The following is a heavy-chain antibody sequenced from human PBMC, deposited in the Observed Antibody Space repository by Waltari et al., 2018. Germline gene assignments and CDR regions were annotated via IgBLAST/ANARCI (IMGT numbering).Heavy chain of an antibody. V-gene: IGHV3-15*01. J-gene: IGHJ4*02. Sequence: EVQLVESGGGLVKPGGSLRLSCAASGFTFSNAWMSWVRQAPGKGLEWVGRIKSKTDGGTTDYAAPVKGRFTISRDDSKNTLYLQMNSLKTEDTAVYYCTTNYDILTGYSLIIDYWGQGTLVIVSS. CDR3: TTNYDILTGYSLIIDY. CDR1: GFTFSNAW. D-gene: IGHD3-9*01. CDR2: IKSKTDGGTT.